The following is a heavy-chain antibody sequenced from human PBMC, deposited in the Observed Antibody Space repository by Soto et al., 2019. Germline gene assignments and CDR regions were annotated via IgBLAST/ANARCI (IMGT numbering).Heavy chain of an antibody. CDR3: ARDRQLARYNWFDP. CDR2: ISSSSSYI. Sequence: AGGSLRLSCAASGFTFSSYSMNWVRQAPGKGLEWVSSISSSSSYIYYADSVKGRFTISRDNAKNSLYLQMNSLRAEDTAVYYCARDRQLARYNWFDPWGQGTLVTVSS. J-gene: IGHJ5*02. V-gene: IGHV3-21*01. D-gene: IGHD6-13*01. CDR1: GFTFSSYS.